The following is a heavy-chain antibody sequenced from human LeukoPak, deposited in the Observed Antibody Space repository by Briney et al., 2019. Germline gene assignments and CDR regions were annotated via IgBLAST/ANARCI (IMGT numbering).Heavy chain of an antibody. J-gene: IGHJ3*02. Sequence: GGSLRLSCAASGFTFSSYWMSWVRQAPGKGLEWVANMKQDGSEKYYGDSVRGRFTISRDNARNSVSLQMNSLRAEDTAVYYCAREARYGSGRLNDAFDIWGQGTMVTVSS. D-gene: IGHD3-10*01. CDR3: AREARYGSGRLNDAFDI. CDR2: MKQDGSEK. CDR1: GFTFSSYW. V-gene: IGHV3-7*01.